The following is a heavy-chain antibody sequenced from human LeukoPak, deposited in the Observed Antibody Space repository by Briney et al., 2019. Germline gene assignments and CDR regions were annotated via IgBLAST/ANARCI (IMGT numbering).Heavy chain of an antibody. V-gene: IGHV3-21*01. CDR3: ARYVRANDFDY. J-gene: IGHJ4*02. Sequence: GGSLRLSCAASGFTFSNAWMNWVRQAPGKGLEWVSSISSSSSYIYYADSVKGRFTISRDNAKNSLYLQMNSLRAEDTAVYYCARYVRANDFDYWGQGTLVTVSS. D-gene: IGHD4/OR15-4a*01. CDR1: GFTFSNAW. CDR2: ISSSSSYI.